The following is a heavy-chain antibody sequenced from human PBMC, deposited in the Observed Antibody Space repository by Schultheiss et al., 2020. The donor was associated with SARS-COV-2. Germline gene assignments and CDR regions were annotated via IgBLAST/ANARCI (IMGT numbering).Heavy chain of an antibody. CDR3: ARVRAGRIPSFGVTYFYYGMDV. J-gene: IGHJ6*02. CDR1: GFTFSSYG. D-gene: IGHD2-8*01. V-gene: IGHV3-48*01. Sequence: GGSLRLSCAASGFTFSSYGMHWVRQAPGKGLEWVSYTSETSSSVFYGDSVKGRFTISRDNSKNTLYLQMNSLRAEDTAVYYCARVRAGRIPSFGVTYFYYGMDVWGQGTTVTVSS. CDR2: TSETSSSV.